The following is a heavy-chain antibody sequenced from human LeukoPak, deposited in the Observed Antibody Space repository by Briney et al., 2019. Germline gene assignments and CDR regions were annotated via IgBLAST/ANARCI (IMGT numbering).Heavy chain of an antibody. Sequence: GGSLRLSCAASGFTFSSYAMSWVRQAPGKGLEWVSAISGSGGSTYYADSVKGRFTISRDNSKNTLYLQMNSLRAEDTAVYYCARDSVVPSFGVGFSWGQGTLVTVSS. CDR1: GFTFSSYA. J-gene: IGHJ4*02. CDR3: ARDSVVPSFGVGFS. V-gene: IGHV3-23*01. CDR2: ISGSGGST. D-gene: IGHD3-3*01.